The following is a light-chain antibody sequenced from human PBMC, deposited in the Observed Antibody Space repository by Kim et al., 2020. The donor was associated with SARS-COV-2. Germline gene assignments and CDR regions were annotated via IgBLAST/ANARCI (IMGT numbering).Light chain of an antibody. Sequence: PVQSGTIPCTGPSSGVGSYDRVSWYQQSPGTAPKLLIFEVTHRPSGVPARFSGSKSGNTASLTISGLQEEDEADYYCSSYTGTNLLFGGGTQLTVL. CDR1: SSGVGSYDR. CDR3: SSYTGTNLL. J-gene: IGLJ2*01. V-gene: IGLV2-18*02. CDR2: EVT.